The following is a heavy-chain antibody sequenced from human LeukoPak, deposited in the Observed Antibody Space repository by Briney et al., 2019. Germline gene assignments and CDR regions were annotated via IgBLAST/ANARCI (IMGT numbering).Heavy chain of an antibody. CDR2: MNPTSGYT. J-gene: IGHJ2*01. CDR1: GYTFTSHD. D-gene: IGHD5-18*01. V-gene: IGHV1-8*01. CDR3: ARMRGYSLGYWYLDV. Sequence: ASVKVSCKAAGYTFTSHDINWVRQAAGQGLEWMGWMNPTSGYTGYAQKFQGRITLIRDTSISTAYMELSSLRSDDTAVYYCARMRGYSLGYWYLDVWGRGTLVSVSS.